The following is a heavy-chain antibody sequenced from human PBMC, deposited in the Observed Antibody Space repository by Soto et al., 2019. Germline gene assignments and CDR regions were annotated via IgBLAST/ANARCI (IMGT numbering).Heavy chain of an antibody. J-gene: IGHJ4*01. V-gene: IGHV3-15*01. D-gene: IGHD6-19*01. CDR2: SIGKTEGGTT. Sequence: GGSLRLSCAASGFTFNNAWMSWVRQVPGKGLEWIGRSIGKTEGGTTDYAALLKDRFAISRDESKNTLYLQINSLTSEDTAVYYCARGGSGWPLDYWGQGTLVTVSS. CDR3: ARGGSGWPLDY. CDR1: GFTFNNAW.